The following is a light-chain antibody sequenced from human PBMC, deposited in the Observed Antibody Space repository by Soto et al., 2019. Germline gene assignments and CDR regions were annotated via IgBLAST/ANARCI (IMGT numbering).Light chain of an antibody. CDR3: QQYYTWPLT. V-gene: IGKV3-15*01. CDR1: QGVTTN. J-gene: IGKJ4*01. CDR2: GAS. Sequence: EIVMTQSPSTLSVSPGERATLSCRASQGVTTNLAWYQQKPGKAPRLLIYGASTRATGIPARFSGSGSGTEFTLTISSLQSEDFAVYYCQQYYTWPLTFGGGTKVEIK.